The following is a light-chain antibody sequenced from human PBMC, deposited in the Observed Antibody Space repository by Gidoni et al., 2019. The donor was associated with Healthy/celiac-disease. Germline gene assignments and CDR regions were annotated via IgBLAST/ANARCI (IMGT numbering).Light chain of an antibody. CDR2: GAS. CDR1: QSVSSN. J-gene: IGKJ5*01. V-gene: IGKV3-15*01. Sequence: EIVMTQSPATRSVSPGERATLSCRASQSVSSNLAWYQQKPGQAPRLLIYGASTRATGIPARFSRSGSGTEFTLTISSLQSEDFAVYYCQQYNNWPPATFGQGTRLEIK. CDR3: QQYNNWPPAT.